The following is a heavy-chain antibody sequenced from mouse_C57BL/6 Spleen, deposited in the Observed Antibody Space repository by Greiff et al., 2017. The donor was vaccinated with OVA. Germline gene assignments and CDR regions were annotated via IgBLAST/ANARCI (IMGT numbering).Heavy chain of an antibody. D-gene: IGHD1-1*01. V-gene: IGHV2-3*01. Sequence: VQLQQSGPGLVAPSQSLSITCTVSGFSLTSYGVSWVRQPPGKGLEWLGVIRGDGSTNYHSALISRLSISKDNYKSQVFLTLNSLQTDDTATYYCAKDYGSSYVWYFDVWGTGTTVTVSS. CDR3: AKDYGSSYVWYFDV. CDR1: GFSLTSYG. CDR2: IRGDGST. J-gene: IGHJ1*03.